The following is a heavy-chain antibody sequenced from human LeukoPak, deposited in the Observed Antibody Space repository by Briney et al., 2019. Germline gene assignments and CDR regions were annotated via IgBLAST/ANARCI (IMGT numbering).Heavy chain of an antibody. D-gene: IGHD6-6*01. CDR3: ARDRRYSSSSNSFYYYGMDV. CDR1: GYTFTSYG. V-gene: IGHV1-18*01. Sequence: GALVKVSCKASGYTFTSYGISWVRQAPGQGLEWMGWISAYNGNTNYAQKLQGRVTMTTDTSTSTAYMELRSLRSDDTAVYYCARDRRYSSSSNSFYYYGMDVWGQGTTVTVSS. CDR2: ISAYNGNT. J-gene: IGHJ6*02.